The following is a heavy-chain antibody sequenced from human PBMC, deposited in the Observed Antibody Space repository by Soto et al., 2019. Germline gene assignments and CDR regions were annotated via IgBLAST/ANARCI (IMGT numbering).Heavy chain of an antibody. CDR3: AKVRYSSPMGYYYGMDV. J-gene: IGHJ6*02. D-gene: IGHD6-19*01. CDR2: IIPIFGTA. V-gene: IGHV1-69*01. CDR1: GGTFSKFI. Sequence: KVSCKASGGTFSKFIVTWVRQAPGLGLEWVGGIIPIFGTANYAQKFQGRVTITADESTSTSYMEVNNLRSEDTAVYYCAKVRYSSPMGYYYGMDVWGQGTTVTVSS.